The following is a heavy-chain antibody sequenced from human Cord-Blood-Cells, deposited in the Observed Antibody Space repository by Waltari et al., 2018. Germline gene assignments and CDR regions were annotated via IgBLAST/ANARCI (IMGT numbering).Heavy chain of an antibody. Sequence: EVQLVESGGGVIQPGGSLRLSCAASGFTVSSHYMSWVRQAPGKGLEWVSVIYSGGSTYYADSVKGRFTISRDNSKNTLYLQMNSLRAEDTAVYYCAREYYYGSGSFDYWGQGTLVTVSS. D-gene: IGHD3-10*01. J-gene: IGHJ4*02. V-gene: IGHV3-53*01. CDR2: IYSGGST. CDR3: AREYYYGSGSFDY. CDR1: GFTVSSHY.